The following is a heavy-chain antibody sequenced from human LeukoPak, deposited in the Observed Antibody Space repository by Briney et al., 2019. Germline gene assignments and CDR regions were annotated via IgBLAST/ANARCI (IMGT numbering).Heavy chain of an antibody. CDR3: AKDIRRSYSAFDS. V-gene: IGHV3-21*04. CDR1: GFTFSSYS. CDR2: ISSSSSYI. Sequence: GGSLRLSCAASGFTFSSYSMNWVRQAPGKGLEWVSSISSSSSYIYYADSVKGRFTISRDSAKNSLYLQMNSLRAEDTAFYYCAKDIRRSYSAFDSWGQGTLVTVSS. D-gene: IGHD1-14*01. J-gene: IGHJ4*02.